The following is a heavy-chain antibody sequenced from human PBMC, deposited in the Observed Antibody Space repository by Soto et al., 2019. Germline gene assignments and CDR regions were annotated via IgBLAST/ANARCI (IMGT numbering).Heavy chain of an antibody. CDR3: ARHSGTVAAAGSVDYYYGMDV. V-gene: IGHV5-51*01. CDR2: IYPGDSDT. Sequence: GESLKISCRGSGYSFNSYWIGWVRQMPGKGLEWMGIIYPGDSDTRYSPSFQGQVTISADKSISTAYLQWSSLKASDTAMYYCARHSGTVAAAGSVDYYYGMDVWGQGTTVTVSS. J-gene: IGHJ6*02. CDR1: GYSFNSYW. D-gene: IGHD6-13*01.